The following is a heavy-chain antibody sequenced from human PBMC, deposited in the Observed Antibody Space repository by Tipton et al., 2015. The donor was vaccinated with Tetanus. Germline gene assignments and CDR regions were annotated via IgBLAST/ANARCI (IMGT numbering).Heavy chain of an antibody. Sequence: LSLTCTVSGGSISSGGYYWSWIRQAPGKGLEWVSSISSSSSYIYYADSVKGRFTISRDNAKNSLYLQMNSLRAEDTAVYYCARDGAAGFYYYGMVVWGQGTTVTVS. CDR1: GGSISSGGYY. V-gene: IGHV3-11*06. J-gene: IGHJ6*02. D-gene: IGHD6-19*01. CDR2: ISSSSSYI. CDR3: ARDGAAGFYYYGMVV.